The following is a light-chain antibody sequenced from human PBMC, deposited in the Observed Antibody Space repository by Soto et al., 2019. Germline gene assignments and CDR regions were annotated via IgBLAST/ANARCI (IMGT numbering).Light chain of an antibody. J-gene: IGKJ5*01. Sequence: ENVLTQSPGTLTLSPGERATPSCRASESVGRSYLAWFQQKPGQVPRLVVSGAYSRATGIPDRFRGSGSGTDFTLTISRLEPEDFAVYYCKQYATSPITFGQGTRLEIK. CDR2: GAY. CDR3: KQYATSPIT. CDR1: ESVGRSY. V-gene: IGKV3-20*01.